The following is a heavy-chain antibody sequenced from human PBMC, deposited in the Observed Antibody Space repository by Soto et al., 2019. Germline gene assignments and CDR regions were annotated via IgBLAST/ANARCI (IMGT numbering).Heavy chain of an antibody. CDR3: ARLTTVTTRRFDY. CDR1: GGSISSYY. D-gene: IGHD4-17*01. J-gene: IGHJ4*02. Sequence: SETLSLTCTVSGGSISSYYWSWIRQPPGKGLEWIGYIYYSGSTNYNPSLKSRVTISVDTSKNQFSLKLSSVTAADTAVYYCARLTTVTTRRFDYWGQGTLVTVSS. CDR2: IYYSGST. V-gene: IGHV4-59*08.